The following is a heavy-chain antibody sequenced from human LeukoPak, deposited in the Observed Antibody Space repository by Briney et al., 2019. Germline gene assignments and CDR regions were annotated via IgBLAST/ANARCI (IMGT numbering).Heavy chain of an antibody. V-gene: IGHV4-31*03. CDR1: GGSISSGGYY. CDR2: ISYSAST. Sequence: SETLSLTCTVSGGSISSGGYYWSWIRQHPGKCLEWLGYISYSASTYYNPSLKSRVSISVDTSEDQFSLKLSSVTAADTAVYYCAIYRAYDFWSGRNAFDIWGQGTMVTVSS. CDR3: AIYRAYDFWSGRNAFDI. J-gene: IGHJ3*02. D-gene: IGHD3-3*01.